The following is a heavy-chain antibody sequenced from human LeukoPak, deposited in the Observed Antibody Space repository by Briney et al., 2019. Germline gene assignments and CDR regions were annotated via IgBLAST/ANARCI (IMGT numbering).Heavy chain of an antibody. CDR2: IYYSGST. CDR1: GGSISSYY. V-gene: IGHV4-59*01. CDR3: ARAIVATIWAHFDY. D-gene: IGHD5-12*01. Sequence: SETLSLTCTVSGGSISSYYWSWIRQPPGKGLEWIGYIYYSGSTNYNPSLKSRVTISVDTSKNQFSLKLSSVTAADTAVYYCARAIVATIWAHFDYWGQGTLVTVFS. J-gene: IGHJ4*02.